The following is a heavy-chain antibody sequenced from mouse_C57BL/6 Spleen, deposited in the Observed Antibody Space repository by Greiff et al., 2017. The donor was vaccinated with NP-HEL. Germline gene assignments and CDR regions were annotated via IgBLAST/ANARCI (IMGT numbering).Heavy chain of an antibody. CDR1: GYSITSGYY. J-gene: IGHJ2*01. CDR2: ISYDGSN. CDR3: AREENLDYFDY. V-gene: IGHV3-6*01. Sequence: EVQLQESGPGLVKPSQSLSLTCSVTGYSITSGYYWNWIRQFPGNKLEWMGYISYDGSNNYNPSLKNRISITRDTSKNQFFLKLNSVTTEDTATYYCAREENLDYFDYWGQGTTLTVAS.